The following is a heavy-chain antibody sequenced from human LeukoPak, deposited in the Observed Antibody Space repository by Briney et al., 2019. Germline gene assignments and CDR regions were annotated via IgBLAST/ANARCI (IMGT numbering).Heavy chain of an antibody. D-gene: IGHD1-26*01. CDR3: ARDRNIGGYYYYGMDV. Sequence: ASVTVSCKASGYTFTSYGISWVRQAPGQGLEWMGWISAYNGNTNYAQKLQGRVTMTTDTSTSTAYMELRSLRSDDTAVYYCARDRNIGGYYYYGMDVWGQGTTVTVSS. J-gene: IGHJ6*02. V-gene: IGHV1-18*01. CDR1: GYTFTSYG. CDR2: ISAYNGNT.